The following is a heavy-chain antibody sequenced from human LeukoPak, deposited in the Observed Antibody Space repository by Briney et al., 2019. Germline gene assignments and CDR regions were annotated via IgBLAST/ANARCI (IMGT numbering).Heavy chain of an antibody. CDR2: ISSSSSTI. CDR1: GFTFNSYS. CDR3: ARDRITMVRYWYFDL. V-gene: IGHV3-48*01. D-gene: IGHD3-10*01. Sequence: PGGSLRLSCAASGFTFNSYSMNWVRQAPGKGLEWVSYISSSSSTIYYADSVKGRFTISRDNAKNSLYLQMNSLRAEDTAVYHCARDRITMVRYWYFDLWGRGTLVTVSS. J-gene: IGHJ2*01.